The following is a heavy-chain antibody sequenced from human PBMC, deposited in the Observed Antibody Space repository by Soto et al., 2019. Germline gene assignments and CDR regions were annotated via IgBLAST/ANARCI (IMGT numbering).Heavy chain of an antibody. CDR1: GDSISSGGYY. CDR2: IFYNGNT. CDR3: ARAVIAAASPNWFDS. V-gene: IGHV4-31*03. J-gene: IGHJ5*01. Sequence: SETLSLTCTVSGDSISSGGYYRSWIRQHPGKGLEWIGYIFYNGNTYHNPSLKSRVTISVDTSKNQFSLNLSSVTAADTAVYYCARAVIAAASPNWFDSWGQGTLVTVSS. D-gene: IGHD6-13*01.